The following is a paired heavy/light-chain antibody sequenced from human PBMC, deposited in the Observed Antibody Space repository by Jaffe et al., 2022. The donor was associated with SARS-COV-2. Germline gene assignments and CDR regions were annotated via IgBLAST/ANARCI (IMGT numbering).Heavy chain of an antibody. J-gene: IGHJ3*02. CDR2: LSLSDGSI. V-gene: IGHV3-48*03. CDR1: GFTLSSSE. D-gene: IGHD2-21*01. Sequence: EVQLVESGGGLVQPGGSLRLSCAGSGFTLSSSEMNWVRQAPGKGLEWVSYLSLSDGSIYYADSVKGRFTISRDNARNSLYLQMSSLRTEDTAVYYCATRSMRGPTYHAFDIWGQGTMVTVSS. CDR3: ATRSMRGPTYHAFDI.
Light chain of an antibody. CDR3: QQRRNWPLT. J-gene: IGKJ4*01. CDR2: DAS. Sequence: EIVLTQSPATLSLSPGERATLSCRASQSINNYLIWYQQKPGQAPRLLIYDASNRATGIPARFSGSGSGTDFTLTISSLEPEDFAVYYCQQRRNWPLTFGGGTKVEIK. V-gene: IGKV3-11*01. CDR1: QSINNY.